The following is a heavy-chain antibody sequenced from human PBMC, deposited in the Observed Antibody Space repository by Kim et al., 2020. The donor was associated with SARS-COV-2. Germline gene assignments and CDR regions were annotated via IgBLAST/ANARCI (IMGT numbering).Heavy chain of an antibody. Sequence: ASVKVSCKASGYTFTSYGISWVRQAPGQGPEWMGWINPGNGDTKYAQNFQGRITMTTDTSTSTAYMELTSLRSDDTAMYYCARDGRVEIRLVLNDWGQGILVTVSS. CDR1: GYTFTSYG. CDR3: ARDGRVEIRLVLND. D-gene: IGHD6-19*01. CDR2: INPGNGDT. J-gene: IGHJ4*02. V-gene: IGHV1-18*04.